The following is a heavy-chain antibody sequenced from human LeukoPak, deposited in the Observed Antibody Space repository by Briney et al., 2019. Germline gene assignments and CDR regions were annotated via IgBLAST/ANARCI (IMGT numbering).Heavy chain of an antibody. CDR2: IKQDGSEK. Sequence: GGSLRLSCAASGFTFSSYWMSWVRQAPGKGLEWVANIKQDGSEKNYVDSVKGRFTISRDNAKNSLYLQMNSLRVEDTAVYYCAKGRGQGFDYWGQGTLVTVSS. D-gene: IGHD3-10*01. CDR3: AKGRGQGFDY. V-gene: IGHV3-7*03. CDR1: GFTFSSYW. J-gene: IGHJ4*02.